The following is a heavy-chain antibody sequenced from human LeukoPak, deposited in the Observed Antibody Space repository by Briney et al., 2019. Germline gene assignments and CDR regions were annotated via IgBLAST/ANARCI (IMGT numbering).Heavy chain of an antibody. D-gene: IGHD3-16*01. CDR2: IIPIFGTA. CDR3: AREGEVKDPHFGP. J-gene: IGHJ5*02. CDR1: RGTFSSYA. V-gene: IGHV1-69*13. Sequence: GPSVKVSCKASRGTFSSYAISWVRQAPGQGLEWMGGIIPIFGTANYAQKFQGRVTITADESTSTAYMELSSLRSEDTAVYYCAREGEVKDPHFGPWGQGTLVTVSS.